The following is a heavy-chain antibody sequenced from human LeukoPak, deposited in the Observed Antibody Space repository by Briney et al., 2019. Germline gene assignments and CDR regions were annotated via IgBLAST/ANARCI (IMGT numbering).Heavy chain of an antibody. CDR1: LASLSGYW. CDR2: MYTDGDT. D-gene: IGHD2-21*02. Sequence: PSETLSLTRDVSLASLSGYWWSCIRQPAGKGLEWIGRMYTDGDTKYNPALKSRVTVSVATSKNLFSLNMFSVTAADTAVYYCARAPAGCGGNCPFASWGEGELVTVSS. CDR3: ARAPAGCGGNCPFAS. V-gene: IGHV4-4*07. J-gene: IGHJ4*02.